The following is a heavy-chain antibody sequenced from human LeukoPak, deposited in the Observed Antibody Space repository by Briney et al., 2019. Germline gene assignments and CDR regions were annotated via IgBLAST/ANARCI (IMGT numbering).Heavy chain of an antibody. CDR3: ARGSSSSVLLWFGELMTNYYYYYMDV. Sequence: GGSLRLSCAASGFTFGSYSMNWVRQAPGKGLEWVSSISSSSSYIYYADSVKGRFTISRDNAKNSLYLQMNSLRAEDTAVYYCARGSSSSVLLWFGELMTNYYYYYMDVWGKGTTVTVSS. J-gene: IGHJ6*03. V-gene: IGHV3-21*01. CDR2: ISSSSSYI. D-gene: IGHD3-10*01. CDR1: GFTFGSYS.